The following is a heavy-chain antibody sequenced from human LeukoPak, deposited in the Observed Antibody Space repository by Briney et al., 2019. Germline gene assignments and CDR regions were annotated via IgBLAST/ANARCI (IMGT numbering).Heavy chain of an antibody. CDR3: ARVLRDYYFDF. CDR2: ITASSIYI. J-gene: IGHJ4*02. D-gene: IGHD2-15*01. CDR1: GFAFSGYN. V-gene: IGHV3-21*01. Sequence: PGGSLRLSCAASGFAFSGYNMNWVRQGPGKGLEWISSITASSIYIYHADSVKGRFTVSRDNAKNLLFLQMDSLRAEDTAVYYCARVLRDYYFDFWGQGTLVTVSS.